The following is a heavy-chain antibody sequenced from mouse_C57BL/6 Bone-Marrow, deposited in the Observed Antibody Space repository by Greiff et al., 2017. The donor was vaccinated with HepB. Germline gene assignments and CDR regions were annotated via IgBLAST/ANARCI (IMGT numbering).Heavy chain of an antibody. CDR3: ARFYGYYLWYFDV. J-gene: IGHJ1*03. D-gene: IGHD2-3*01. V-gene: IGHV1-58*01. CDR1: GYTFTSYG. Sequence: VQLKHSGAELVRPGSSVKMSCKTSGYTFTSYGINWVKQRPGQGLEWIGYIYIGNGYTEYNEKFKGKATLTSDTSSSTAYMQLSSLTSEDSAIYICARFYGYYLWYFDVWGTGTTVTVSS. CDR2: IYIGNGYT.